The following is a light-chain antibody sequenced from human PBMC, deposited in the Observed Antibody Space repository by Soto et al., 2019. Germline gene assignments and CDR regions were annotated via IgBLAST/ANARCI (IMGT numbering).Light chain of an antibody. CDR3: QQYNNGPPGT. CDR2: GAY. J-gene: IGKJ2*01. Sequence: IVMTQSPATLSVSPGERATLSCRARQSVSSNLAWYQQKPGQAPRLLIYGAYTRATSIPARFSGSGSGPEFTLTISSLQSEDFAVYDCQQYNNGPPGTFGQGTQLEIK. CDR1: QSVSSN. V-gene: IGKV3-15*01.